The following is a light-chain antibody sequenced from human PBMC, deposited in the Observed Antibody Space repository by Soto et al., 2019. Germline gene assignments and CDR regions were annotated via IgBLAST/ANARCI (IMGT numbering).Light chain of an antibody. V-gene: IGLV2-14*01. CDR3: ASFRSGTILV. J-gene: IGLJ1*01. CDR2: EVN. Sequence: QSVLTQPASVSGSPGQSVTISCTGPRSDIGDSNFISWYQHFPGKAPRLLIYEVNNRPSGVSRRFSGSKAGNTASLTISGLLEDDEADYFCASFRSGTILVFGSGTKLTVL. CDR1: RSDIGDSNF.